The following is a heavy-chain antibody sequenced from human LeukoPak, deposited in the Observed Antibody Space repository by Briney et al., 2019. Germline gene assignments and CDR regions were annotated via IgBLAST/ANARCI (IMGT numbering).Heavy chain of an antibody. CDR3: VIFAGY. Sequence: PSETLSLTCTVSGGSINSDNSYWGWIRQPPGKGLEWIGSFYYSGKTYYNPSLKSRVTISVDTSKNHFSLKLSSVTAADTAIYYCVIFAGYWGQGTLVTVSS. CDR1: GGSINSDNSY. V-gene: IGHV4-39*07. J-gene: IGHJ4*02. CDR2: FYYSGKT.